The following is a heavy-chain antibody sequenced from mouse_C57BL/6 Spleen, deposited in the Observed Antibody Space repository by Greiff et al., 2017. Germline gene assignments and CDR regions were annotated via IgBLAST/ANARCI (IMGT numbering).Heavy chain of an antibody. CDR1: GYTFTSYW. Sequence: QVQLQQPGAELVMPGASVKLSCKASGYTFTSYWMHWVKQRPGQGLEWIGEIDPSDSYTNYNQKFKGKSTLTVDKSSSTAYMQLSSLTSEDSAVYYCARSGTYDGYYYAMDYWGQGTSVTVSS. CDR2: IDPSDSYT. CDR3: ARSGTYDGYYYAMDY. J-gene: IGHJ4*01. V-gene: IGHV1-69*01. D-gene: IGHD2-3*01.